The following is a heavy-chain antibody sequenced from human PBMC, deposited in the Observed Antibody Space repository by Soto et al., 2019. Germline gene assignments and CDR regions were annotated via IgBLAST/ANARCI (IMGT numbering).Heavy chain of an antibody. V-gene: IGHV1-46*01. CDR2: IKPSGGST. CDR3: ARDQGFYDSSGYYAYFDY. J-gene: IGHJ4*02. D-gene: IGHD3-22*01. Sequence: QVQLVQSGAEVKKPGASVKVSCKASGYTLTSYDMNWVRQAPGQGLEWMGMIKPSGGSTSFAQKFQGRVAMTRDTSTGTVYMELSSLISEDTAVYYCARDQGFYDSSGYYAYFDYWGQGTLVTVSS. CDR1: GYTLTSYD.